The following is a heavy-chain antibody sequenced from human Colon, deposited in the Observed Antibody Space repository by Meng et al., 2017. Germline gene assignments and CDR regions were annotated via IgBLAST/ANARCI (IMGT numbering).Heavy chain of an antibody. CDR1: GFNFNTYS. V-gene: IGHV3-30*01. Sequence: VLVVESGGGVVQPGRSLRLSCVASGFNFNTYSMHWVRQAPGKGLEWVAVISSDANYKYYAASVQGRFSISRDNSENTVYLQMNSLRPEDMSTYYCASSHNLYLVYWGQGTLVTVSS. CDR3: ASSHNLYLVY. CDR2: ISSDANYK. J-gene: IGHJ4*02. D-gene: IGHD1-14*01.